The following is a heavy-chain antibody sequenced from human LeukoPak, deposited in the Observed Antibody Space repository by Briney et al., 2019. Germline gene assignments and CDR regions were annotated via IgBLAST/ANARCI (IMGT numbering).Heavy chain of an antibody. D-gene: IGHD7-27*01. CDR1: GFTFSSYW. CDR2: INSDGSIR. Sequence: GGSLRLSCAASGFTFSSYWMHWVRQAPGKGLIWVSRINSDGSIRNYVDSVKGRFTISRDNGKNTLYLEMSSLRAEDTAVYYCARGPSGWGPLDYWGQGTLVTASS. J-gene: IGHJ4*02. V-gene: IGHV3-74*01. CDR3: ARGPSGWGPLDY.